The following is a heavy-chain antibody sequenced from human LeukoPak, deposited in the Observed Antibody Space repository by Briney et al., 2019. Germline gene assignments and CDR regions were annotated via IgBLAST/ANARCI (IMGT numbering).Heavy chain of an antibody. CDR2: IQNDGGIE. V-gene: IGHV3-30*02. Sequence: GVSLRLSCAASGFTFSSYGIHWVRQAPGKGLEWVAFIQNDGGIEFYANSVEGRFTVSRDNSKNTVYLQMNSLRAEDTAFYHCAKDEIQGVVGAGPGYWGQGTLVTVSS. J-gene: IGHJ4*02. CDR1: GFTFSSYG. D-gene: IGHD1-26*01. CDR3: AKDEIQGVVGAGPGY.